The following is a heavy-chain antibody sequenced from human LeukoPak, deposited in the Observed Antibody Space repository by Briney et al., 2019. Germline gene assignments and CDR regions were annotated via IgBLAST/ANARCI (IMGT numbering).Heavy chain of an antibody. CDR2: INHSGSA. V-gene: IGHV4-34*01. CDR1: GGSFSGYY. Sequence: SETLSLTCAVSGGSFSGYYWTWIRQPPGKGLEWIGEINHSGSANYNPSLKSRVTISLDTSKNQFSLDLTSVTAADTAVYFCARRPTSAWWIDSWGQGTPVTVSS. D-gene: IGHD6-19*01. J-gene: IGHJ5*01. CDR3: ARRPTSAWWIDS.